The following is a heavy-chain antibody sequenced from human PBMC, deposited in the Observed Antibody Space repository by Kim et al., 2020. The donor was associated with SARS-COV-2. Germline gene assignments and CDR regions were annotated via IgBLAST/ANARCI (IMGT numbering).Heavy chain of an antibody. J-gene: IGHJ4*02. D-gene: IGHD4-17*01. CDR3: AKFEWTTVTTNVVTAVPPFDY. Sequence: FTISRDNSKNTLYLQMNSLRAEDTAVYYCAKFEWTTVTTNVVTAVPPFDYWGQGTLVTVSS. V-gene: IGHV3-23*01.